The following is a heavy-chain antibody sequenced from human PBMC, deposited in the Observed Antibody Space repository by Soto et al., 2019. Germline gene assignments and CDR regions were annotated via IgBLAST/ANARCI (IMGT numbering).Heavy chain of an antibody. CDR3: ARGRSSIAARPSGISAYYYYMDV. J-gene: IGHJ6*03. D-gene: IGHD6-6*01. CDR1: GYTFTGYY. CDR2: INPNSGGT. V-gene: IGHV1-2*04. Sequence: ASVKVSCKASGYTFTGYYMHWVRQAPGQGLEWMGWINPNSGGTNYAQKFQGWVTMTRDTSISTAYMELSRLRSDDTAVYYCARGRSSIAARPSGISAYYYYMDVWGKGTTVTVSS.